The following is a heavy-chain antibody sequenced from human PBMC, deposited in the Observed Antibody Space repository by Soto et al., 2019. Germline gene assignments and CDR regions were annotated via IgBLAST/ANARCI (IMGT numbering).Heavy chain of an antibody. D-gene: IGHD4-4*01. CDR1: GGSFSGYY. CDR3: ARVGYSNYPLDY. V-gene: IGHV4-34*01. Sequence: QVQLQQWGAGLLKPSETLSLTCAVYGGSFSGYYWSWIRQPPGKGLEWIGEINHSGSTNYNPSLKSRVTISVDTSKNQFSLKLSSVTAADTAVYYCARVGYSNYPLDYWGQGTLVTVSS. CDR2: INHSGST. J-gene: IGHJ4*02.